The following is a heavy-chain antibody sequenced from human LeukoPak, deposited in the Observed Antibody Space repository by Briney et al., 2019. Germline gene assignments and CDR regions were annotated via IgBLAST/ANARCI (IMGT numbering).Heavy chain of an antibody. CDR3: AKSDLYYDSSGSSLFFDAFDI. CDR2: ISGSGGST. V-gene: IGHV3-23*01. CDR1: GFTFSSYA. Sequence: GGSLRLSCAASGFTFSSYAMSWVRQAPGKGLEWVSVISGSGGSTYYADSVKGRLTISRDNSKNTLYLQMNSLKAEDTAIYYCAKSDLYYDSSGSSLFFDAFDIWGQGTMVSVSS. D-gene: IGHD3-22*01. J-gene: IGHJ3*02.